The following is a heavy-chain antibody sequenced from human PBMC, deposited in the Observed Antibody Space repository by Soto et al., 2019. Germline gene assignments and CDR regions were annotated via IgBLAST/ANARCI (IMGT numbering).Heavy chain of an antibody. J-gene: IGHJ6*02. D-gene: IGHD1-1*01. CDR3: TRDGNPPLAMDV. Sequence: GGSLRLSCAASGFTFSSYSMNWVRQAPGKGLEWVSSVSSSSSYIYYADSVKGRFTISRDNAKNSLYLQMNSLRAEDTAVYYCTRDGNPPLAMDVWGQGTTVTVS. CDR2: VSSSSSYI. CDR1: GFTFSSYS. V-gene: IGHV3-21*01.